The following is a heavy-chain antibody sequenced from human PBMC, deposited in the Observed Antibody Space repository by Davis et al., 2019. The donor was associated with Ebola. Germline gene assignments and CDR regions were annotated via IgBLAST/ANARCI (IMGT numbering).Heavy chain of an antibody. J-gene: IGHJ6*02. CDR3: VRGWGRSGLDV. CDR1: GDSVLGKNGA. Sequence: HSQTLSLTCAISGDSVLGKNGAWNWIRQSPSRGLEWLGRTYYTSKWHNEYGESVKSRISINPDTSKNQLSLQLNSLTPEDAAVYYCVRGWGRSGLDVWGQGTTVTVSS. CDR2: TYYTSKWHN. V-gene: IGHV6-1*01. D-gene: IGHD3-16*01.